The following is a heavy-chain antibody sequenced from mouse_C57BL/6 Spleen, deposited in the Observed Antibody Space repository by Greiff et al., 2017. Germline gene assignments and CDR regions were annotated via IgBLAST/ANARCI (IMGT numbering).Heavy chain of an antibody. J-gene: IGHJ4*01. D-gene: IGHD1-1*01. CDR1: GFTFSDYG. CDR2: ISSGSSTI. V-gene: IGHV5-17*01. Sequence: EVKLVESGGGLVKPGGSLKLSCAASGFTFSDYGMHWVRQAPEKGLEWVAYISSGSSTIYYADTVKGRFTISRDNAKNTLFLQMTSLRSEDTAMYYCAREFITTVVATEAMDYWGQGTSVTVSS. CDR3: AREFITTVVATEAMDY.